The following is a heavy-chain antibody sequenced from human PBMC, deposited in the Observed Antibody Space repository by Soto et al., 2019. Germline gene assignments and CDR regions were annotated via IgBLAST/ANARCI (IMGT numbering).Heavy chain of an antibody. CDR2: IYPIDSDA. CDR1: GYIFTNYW. CDR3: ARSSKSAPGPY. V-gene: IGHV5-51*01. J-gene: IGHJ4*02. Sequence: GQSLKLSCKGSGYIFTNYWIGWVRQMPGKGLEWMGVIYPIDSDARYSPAFQGQVTLSVDKSINTAYLQWNSLKASDTATYYCARSSKSAPGPYWGQGTLVTVAS. D-gene: IGHD6-6*01.